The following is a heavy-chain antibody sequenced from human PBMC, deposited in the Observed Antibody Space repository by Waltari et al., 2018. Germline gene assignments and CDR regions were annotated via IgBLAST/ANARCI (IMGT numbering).Heavy chain of an antibody. CDR1: GFTLSSDS. CDR3: ARYISTGDYYYGMDV. D-gene: IGHD2-2*01. Sequence: EVQLVECGGGLVKPGESLRPSWAAPGFTLSSDSMNWVRQAPGKGLECVSSISSSSSYIYYADSVKGRFTIYRDNAKNSLYLQMNSLRAGDTAVYYCARYISTGDYYYGMDVWGQGTTVTVSS. CDR2: ISSSSSYI. V-gene: IGHV3-21*01. J-gene: IGHJ6*02.